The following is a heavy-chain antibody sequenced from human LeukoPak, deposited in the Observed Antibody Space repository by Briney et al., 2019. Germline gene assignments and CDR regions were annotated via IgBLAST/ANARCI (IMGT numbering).Heavy chain of an antibody. V-gene: IGHV3-74*01. J-gene: IGHJ3*02. CDR1: GFTFNRYW. CDR3: AREDVDITVATSGAFDI. D-gene: IGHD6-19*01. CDR2: IISDGSST. Sequence: GGSLRLSCAASGFTFNRYWMYWVRQAPGKGLVWVSRIISDGSSTNYADSVKGRFTISRDNAKNTLYLQMNSLRAEDTAVYYCAREDVDITVATSGAFDIWGQGTMVTVSS.